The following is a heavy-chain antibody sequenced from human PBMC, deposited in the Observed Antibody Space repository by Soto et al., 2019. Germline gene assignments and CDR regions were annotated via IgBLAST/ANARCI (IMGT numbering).Heavy chain of an antibody. J-gene: IGHJ6*03. CDR3: ATDTTQTGYYGHMDV. CDR1: GFTFSSYA. V-gene: IGHV3-23*01. D-gene: IGHD3-9*01. CDR2: ISGSGGST. Sequence: EVQLLESGGGLVQPGGSLRLSCAASGFTFSSYAMSWVRQAPGKGLEWVSAISGSGGSTYYADSVKGRFTISRDNSKNSLYLQMNSLRAEDTAVSYCATDTTQTGYYGHMDVWGKGTTVTVSS.